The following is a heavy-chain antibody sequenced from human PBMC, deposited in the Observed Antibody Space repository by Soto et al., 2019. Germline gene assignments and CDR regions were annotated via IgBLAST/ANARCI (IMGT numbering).Heavy chain of an antibody. Sequence: PSETLSLTCTVSGGSISSYYWSWIRQPPGKGLEWIGYIYYTGTTNYNPSLKGRVTMSLDTSKNQFSLKLNSVTAADTAVYYCARGGPPITIFGVVISWFDPWGQGTLVTVSS. D-gene: IGHD3-3*01. J-gene: IGHJ5*02. CDR2: IYYTGTT. CDR1: GGSISSYY. CDR3: ARGGPPITIFGVVISWFDP. V-gene: IGHV4-59*01.